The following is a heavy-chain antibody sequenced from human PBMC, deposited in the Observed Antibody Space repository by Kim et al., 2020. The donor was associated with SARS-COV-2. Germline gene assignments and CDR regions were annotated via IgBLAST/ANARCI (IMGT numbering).Heavy chain of an antibody. Sequence: GGSLRLSCAASGFTFGSYALSWVRQAPGRGLEWVSGITKSGGSTYYGDSVKGRFTISRDNSKNTLYLQMNSLRAEDTAIYYCARRGPTVVTPPTEYFQHWGQGTLVTVSS. V-gene: IGHV3-23*01. CDR1: GFTFGSYA. CDR3: ARRGPTVVTPPTEYFQH. J-gene: IGHJ1*01. D-gene: IGHD4-17*01. CDR2: ITKSGGST.